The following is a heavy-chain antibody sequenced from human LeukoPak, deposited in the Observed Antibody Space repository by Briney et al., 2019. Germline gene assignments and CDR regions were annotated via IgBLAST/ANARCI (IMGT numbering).Heavy chain of an antibody. Sequence: PGGSLRLSCAASGFTFSSYWMYWVRQAPGKGLVWVSRINSDGSSTIYADSVKGRFTISRDNAKNTLYLQMNSLRAEDTAVYYCARETGKRITIFGVVSAAFDIWGQGTMVTVSS. J-gene: IGHJ3*02. CDR1: GFTFSSYW. D-gene: IGHD3-3*01. V-gene: IGHV3-74*01. CDR3: ARETGKRITIFGVVSAAFDI. CDR2: INSDGSST.